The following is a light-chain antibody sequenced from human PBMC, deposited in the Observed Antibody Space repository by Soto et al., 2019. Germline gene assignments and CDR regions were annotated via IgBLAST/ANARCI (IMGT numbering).Light chain of an antibody. Sequence: QSVLTQPPSVSGAPGQRVAISCTGSSSNIGAEYDVHWYQQLPGTAPKRLLYGDNNRPSGVPDRFSGSKSGTSASLAITGLQVEDEDDYYCQSHDSSMTTVVFGTGTKVTVL. CDR2: GDN. CDR3: QSHDSSMTTVV. CDR1: SSNIGAEYD. J-gene: IGLJ1*01. V-gene: IGLV1-40*01.